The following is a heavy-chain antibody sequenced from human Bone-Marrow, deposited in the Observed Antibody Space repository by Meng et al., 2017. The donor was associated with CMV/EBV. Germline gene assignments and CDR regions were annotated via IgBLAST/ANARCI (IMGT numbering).Heavy chain of an antibody. CDR2: IKSKTDGGTP. Sequence: MNWVRQAPGKGLEWVGRIKSKTDGGTPDYAAPVKGRFTISRDDSKNTLYLQMNSLKTEDTAVYYCTTRIQRHSSGYYYSPTDAFDIWGQGTMVTVSS. V-gene: IGHV3-15*01. CDR3: TTRIQRHSSGYYYSPTDAFDI. D-gene: IGHD3-22*01. J-gene: IGHJ3*02.